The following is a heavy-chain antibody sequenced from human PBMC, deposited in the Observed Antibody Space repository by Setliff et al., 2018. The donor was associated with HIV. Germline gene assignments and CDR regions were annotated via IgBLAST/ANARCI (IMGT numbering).Heavy chain of an antibody. CDR2: IIPIFGTA. J-gene: IGHJ5*02. Sequence: ASVKVSCKASGGSFSSYAISWVRQAPGQGLEWMGGIIPIFGTAKYAQKFQGRVTMTRKTSISTAYMELRSLRSDDTAVYYCARDLDEAVKDADNYVPLDLWGQGTLVTVSS. V-gene: IGHV1-69*05. D-gene: IGHD3-16*01. CDR1: GGSFSSYA. CDR3: ARDLDEAVKDADNYVPLDL.